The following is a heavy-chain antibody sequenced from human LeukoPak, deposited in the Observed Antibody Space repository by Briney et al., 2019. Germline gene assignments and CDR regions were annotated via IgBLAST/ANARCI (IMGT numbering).Heavy chain of an antibody. V-gene: IGHV1-46*01. CDR3: ARVIGGDGYNTDAFDI. J-gene: IGHJ3*02. D-gene: IGHD5-24*01. CDR2: INPSGGST. CDR1: GYTFTSYY. Sequence: ASVKVSCKASGYTFTSYYMHWVRQAPGQGLEWMGIINPSGGSTSYAQKFQGRVTMTRDTSTSTVYMELSSLRSEDTAVYYCARVIGGDGYNTDAFDIWGQGTMVTVSS.